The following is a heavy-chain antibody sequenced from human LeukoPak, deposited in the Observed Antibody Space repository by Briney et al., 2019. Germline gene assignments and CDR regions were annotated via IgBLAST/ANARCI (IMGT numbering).Heavy chain of an antibody. J-gene: IGHJ4*02. V-gene: IGHV3-30*02. CDR2: IRYDRSNK. Sequence: PGGSLRLSCAASGFTFSSYGMHWVRQAPGKGLEWVAFIRYDRSNKYYADSVKGRFTISRDNSKNTLYLQMNSLRAEDTAVYYCAKDGRYCSGGSCLFPFDYWGQGTLVTVSS. CDR3: AKDGRYCSGGSCLFPFDY. D-gene: IGHD2-15*01. CDR1: GFTFSSYG.